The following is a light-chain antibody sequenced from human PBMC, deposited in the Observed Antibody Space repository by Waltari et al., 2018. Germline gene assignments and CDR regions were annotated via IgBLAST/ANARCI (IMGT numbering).Light chain of an antibody. CDR2: AVS. CDR3: SSYAGSSKGV. V-gene: IGLV2-23*02. Sequence: QSALTQPASVSGSPGQSITISCTGTSSAVGNYKRVSWYQQNPGKAPKLMIYAVSKRPSGVSDRFSGSKSGDMASLTISGLQPEDEAEYFCSSYAGSSKGVFGGGTKVTVL. J-gene: IGLJ2*01. CDR1: SSAVGNYKR.